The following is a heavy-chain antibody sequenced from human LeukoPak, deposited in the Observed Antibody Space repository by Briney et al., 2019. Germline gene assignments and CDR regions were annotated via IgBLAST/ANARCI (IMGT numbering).Heavy chain of an antibody. V-gene: IGHV3-48*03. CDR2: IGSSGRTI. Sequence: GGSLRLSCAASGFTFSSYDMNWVRQAPGKGLLWVSYIGSSGRTIYYADSVKGRFTISRDNAKNSLYLQMNNLRAEDTAVYFCARDLYNWAYSGDFWGQGTLVTVCS. CDR3: ARDLYNWAYSGDF. D-gene: IGHD1-20*01. J-gene: IGHJ4*02. CDR1: GFTFSSYD.